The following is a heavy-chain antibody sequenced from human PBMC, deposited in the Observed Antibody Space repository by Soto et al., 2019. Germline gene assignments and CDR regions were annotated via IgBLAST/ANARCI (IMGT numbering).Heavy chain of an antibody. CDR3: ARDLDGLHDDTSGPFPRPG. CDR2: IHSSGSI. CDR1: GGSISSDDYY. J-gene: IGHJ1*01. Sequence: SETLSLTCTVSGGSISSDDYYWSWIRQAPGRGLEWIGYIHSSGSIYYNPSLKSRAAMSIDTAGNQFSLKVSSVTVADTAVYYCARDLDGLHDDTSGPFPRPGWGQGTLVTVSS. D-gene: IGHD3-22*01. V-gene: IGHV4-30-4*01.